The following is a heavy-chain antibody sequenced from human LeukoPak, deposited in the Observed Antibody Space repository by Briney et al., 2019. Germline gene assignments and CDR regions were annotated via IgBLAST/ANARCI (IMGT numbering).Heavy chain of an antibody. Sequence: SETLSLTCTVSGGSISNYYWSWIRQPSGKGLEWIGHIYYSGSTNYNPSLKSRVTISVDTSKNQFSLKVNSVTAADTAVYYCARDTTTDYYYYGLDVWGQGTTVTVSS. J-gene: IGHJ6*02. V-gene: IGHV4-59*01. CDR1: GGSISNYY. D-gene: IGHD5-12*01. CDR3: ARDTTTDYYYYGLDV. CDR2: IYYSGST.